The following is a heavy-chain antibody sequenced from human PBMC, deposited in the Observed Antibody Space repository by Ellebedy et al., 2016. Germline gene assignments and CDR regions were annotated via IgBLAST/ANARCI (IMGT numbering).Heavy chain of an antibody. V-gene: IGHV3-72*01. D-gene: IGHD3-22*01. CDR2: IRNKANSYNT. CDR3: ARDPSGIVVVNWYFDL. CDR1: GFTFSDHY. J-gene: IGHJ2*01. Sequence: GGSLRLXXAASGFTFSDHYMDWVRQAPGKGLEWIGRIRNKANSYNTEYAASVKGRFAISRDDSKNSLYLHMNSLRAEDTAVYYCARDPSGIVVVNWYFDLWGRGTLVTVSS.